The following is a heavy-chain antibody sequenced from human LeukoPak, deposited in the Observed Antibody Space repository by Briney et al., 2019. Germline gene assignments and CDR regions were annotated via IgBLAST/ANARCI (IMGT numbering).Heavy chain of an antibody. CDR2: ISDYTGNT. CDR3: ARSGVGYFYDNTGDYPLDY. D-gene: IGHD3-22*01. CDR1: GYTFTNYG. Sequence: ASVTVSFKASGYTFTNYGISWVRQAPAQGLEWMGRISDYTGNTNCEQNYQGRVTMTTDTSTSTAFMELRSLRSDVTAVYYCARSGVGYFYDNTGDYPLDYWGQGTLVTVSS. J-gene: IGHJ4*02. V-gene: IGHV1-18*01.